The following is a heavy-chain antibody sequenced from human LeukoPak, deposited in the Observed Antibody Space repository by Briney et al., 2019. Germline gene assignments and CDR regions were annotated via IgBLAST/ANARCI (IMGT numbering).Heavy chain of an antibody. CDR1: GYTFASYN. Sequence: ASVKVSCKASGYTFASYNVDWVRQAPGQGLEWMGWMNPNSGAAGYAEKFQGRVTMTRNTSTNTAYLELSSLRSEDTAVYYCARSYSSSWYAQYYFDYWGQGTLVTVSS. CDR3: ARSYSSSWYAQYYFDY. V-gene: IGHV1-8*01. CDR2: MNPNSGAA. D-gene: IGHD6-13*01. J-gene: IGHJ4*02.